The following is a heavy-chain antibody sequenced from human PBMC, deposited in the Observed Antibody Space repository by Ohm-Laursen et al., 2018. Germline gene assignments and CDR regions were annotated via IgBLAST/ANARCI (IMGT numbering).Heavy chain of an antibody. D-gene: IGHD6-19*01. CDR2: ISNTGSTI. J-gene: IGHJ4*02. CDR1: GFTFSDYY. CDR3: ARASSSIAVAGLDY. Sequence: SLRLSCTASGFTFSDYYMSWIRQAPGKGLEWVSYISNTGSTIYYADSVKGRFTISRDNSKNTLYLQMNSLRAEDTAVYYCARASSSIAVAGLDYWGQGTLVTVSS. V-gene: IGHV3-11*04.